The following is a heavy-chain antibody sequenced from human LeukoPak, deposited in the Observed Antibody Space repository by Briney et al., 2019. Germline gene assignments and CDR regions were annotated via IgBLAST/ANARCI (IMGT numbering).Heavy chain of an antibody. CDR1: GFTFSSYG. V-gene: IGHV3-30*02. CDR2: IRYDGSNK. CDR3: AKDLFTVGGWYVF. J-gene: IGHJ4*02. Sequence: GGSLRLSCAASGFTFSSYGMHWVRQAPGKGLEWVAFIRYDGSNKYYADSVKGRFTISRDNSKNTLYLQMNGLRAEDTAVYYCAKDLFTVGGWYVFGGQGTLVTVSS. D-gene: IGHD6-19*01.